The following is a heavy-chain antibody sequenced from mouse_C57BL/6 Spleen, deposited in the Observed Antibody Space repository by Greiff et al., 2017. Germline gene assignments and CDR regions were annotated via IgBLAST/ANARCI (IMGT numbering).Heavy chain of an antibody. CDR3: ARARYGSSYYWYFDV. D-gene: IGHD1-1*01. V-gene: IGHV1-39*01. Sequence: VQLQQSGPELVKPGASVKISCKASGYSFTDYNMNWVKQSNGKSLEWIGVINPNYGTTSYNQKFKGKATLTVDQSSSTAYMQLNSLPSAHSAVXYSARARYGSSYYWYFDVWGTGTTVTVSP. CDR1: GYSFTDYN. CDR2: INPNYGTT. J-gene: IGHJ1*03.